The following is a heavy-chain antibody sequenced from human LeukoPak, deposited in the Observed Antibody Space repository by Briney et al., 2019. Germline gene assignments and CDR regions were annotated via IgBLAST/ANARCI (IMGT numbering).Heavy chain of an antibody. CDR3: ARSSRPGYCSGGSCYAPIFDY. Sequence: SETLSLTCAVSGGSFSGYYWSWIRQPPGKGLEWIGEINHSGSTNYNPSLKSRVTISVDTSKNQFSLKLSSVTAADTAVYYCARSSRPGYCSGGSCYAPIFDYWGQGTLVTVSS. CDR1: GGSFSGYY. CDR2: INHSGST. D-gene: IGHD2-15*01. V-gene: IGHV4-34*01. J-gene: IGHJ4*02.